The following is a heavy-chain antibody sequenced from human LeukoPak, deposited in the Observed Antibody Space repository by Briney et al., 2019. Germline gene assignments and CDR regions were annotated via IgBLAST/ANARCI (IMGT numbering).Heavy chain of an antibody. CDR2: IYYSGST. Sequence: SETLSLTCTVSGGSISSGGYYWSWIRQHPGKGLEWIGYIYYSGSTYYNPSLKSRVTISVDTSKNQFSLKLSSVTAADTAVYYCARDPRDYDPDAFDIWGQGTMVTVSS. V-gene: IGHV4-31*03. D-gene: IGHD3-22*01. CDR3: ARDPRDYDPDAFDI. CDR1: GGSISSGGYY. J-gene: IGHJ3*02.